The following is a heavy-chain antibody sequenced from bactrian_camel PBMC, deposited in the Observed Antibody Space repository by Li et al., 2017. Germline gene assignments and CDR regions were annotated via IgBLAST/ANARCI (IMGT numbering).Heavy chain of an antibody. CDR2: MYSDDSNT. Sequence: HVQLVESGGGPVQAGGSLRLSCAVSGITFSNYYLMWIRQPPGKGLEWVSSMYSDDSNTYYADSVKGRFPVSRDNAKNTVYLQMNSLKSEDTALYYRAIKVSLKNYPLTFAYWGQGTQVTVS. V-gene: IGHV3-2*01. J-gene: IGHJ6*01. CDR1: GITFSNYY. CDR3: AIKVSLKNYPLTFAY. D-gene: IGHD2*01.